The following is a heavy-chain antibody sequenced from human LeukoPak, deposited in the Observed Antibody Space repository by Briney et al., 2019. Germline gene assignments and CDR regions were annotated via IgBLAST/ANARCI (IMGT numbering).Heavy chain of an antibody. J-gene: IGHJ4*02. V-gene: IGHV4-38-2*02. D-gene: IGHD2-15*01. CDR2: ISHTGSP. Sequence: PSETLSLTCNVSGYSIGSGLYWAWIRQSPGKGLEWIASISHTGSPYYSPSLRSRVTISLDTSRNQFSLKLKSVTAADTAEYYCARERLPDSGSGGYEDYWGQGTLVTVSS. CDR1: GYSIGSGLY. CDR3: ARERLPDSGSGGYEDY.